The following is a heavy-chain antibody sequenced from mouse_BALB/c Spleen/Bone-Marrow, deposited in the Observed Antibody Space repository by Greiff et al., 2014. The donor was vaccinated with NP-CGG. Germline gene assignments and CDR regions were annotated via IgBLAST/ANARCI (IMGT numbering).Heavy chain of an antibody. Sequence: SGGGSYPFYSDSVKGRFTISRDNAKNNLYLQLXXXXXXDTALYYCARHAYYDQTEVSFVYWGQGTLVTVSA. J-gene: IGHJ3*01. D-gene: IGHD2-4*01. V-gene: IGHV5-9-2*01. CDR3: ARHAYYDQTEVSFVY. CDR2: SGGGSYP.